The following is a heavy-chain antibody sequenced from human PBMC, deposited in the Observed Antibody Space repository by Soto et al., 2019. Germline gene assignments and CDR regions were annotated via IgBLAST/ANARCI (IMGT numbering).Heavy chain of an antibody. CDR1: GFTFSTYG. CDR2: ISYDGSNK. Sequence: QVRLVESGGGVVQPGRSLRLSCAASGFTFSTYGIHWVRQAPGKGLEWVAVISYDGSNKYYADSVKGRFAISRDNSKNPLYLQMNGLRAEDTAVYYCAKDLGGTGGCDYWGQGTLVTVSS. D-gene: IGHD3-16*01. J-gene: IGHJ4*02. V-gene: IGHV3-30*18. CDR3: AKDLGGTGGCDY.